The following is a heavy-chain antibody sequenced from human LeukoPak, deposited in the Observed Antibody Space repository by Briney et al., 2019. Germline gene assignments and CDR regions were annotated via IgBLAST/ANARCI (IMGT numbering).Heavy chain of an antibody. V-gene: IGHV1-2*02. Sequence: ASVKVSCKASGYTFTGYYMHWVRQAPGQGLEWMGWINPNSGGTNYAQKFQGRVTMTRDTSISTAYMELSRLRSDDTAVYYCARGTWYSGSCLGYWGQGTLVTVSS. CDR2: INPNSGGT. D-gene: IGHD1-26*01. CDR1: GYTFTGYY. J-gene: IGHJ4*02. CDR3: ARGTWYSGSCLGY.